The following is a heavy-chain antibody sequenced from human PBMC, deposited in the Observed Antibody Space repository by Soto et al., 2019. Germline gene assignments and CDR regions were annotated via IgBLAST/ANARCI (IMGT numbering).Heavy chain of an antibody. D-gene: IGHD6-13*01. CDR3: ARDPYSSSWYYSDYYSGMDV. J-gene: IGHJ6*02. Sequence: SQTLSLTCAISGDSVSSNSAAWNWIRQSPSRGLEWLGRTYYRSKWYNDYAVSVKSRITINPDTSKNQFSLQLNSVTPEDTAVYYCARDPYSSSWYYSDYYSGMDVWAQGTTVPVSS. CDR2: TYYRSKWYN. V-gene: IGHV6-1*01. CDR1: GDSVSSNSAA.